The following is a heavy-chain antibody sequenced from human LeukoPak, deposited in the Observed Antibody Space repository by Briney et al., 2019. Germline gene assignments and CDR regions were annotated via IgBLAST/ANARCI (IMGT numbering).Heavy chain of an antibody. D-gene: IGHD1-26*01. Sequence: SETLSLTCTVSGGSISSGGYYWSWIRQHPGKGLEWIGYIYYSGSTYYNPSLKSRVTISVDTSKNQFSLKLSSVTAADTAVYYCARPTVGATRGLDYWGQGILVTVSS. V-gene: IGHV4-31*03. CDR3: ARPTVGATRGLDY. CDR1: GGSISSGGYY. J-gene: IGHJ4*02. CDR2: IYYSGST.